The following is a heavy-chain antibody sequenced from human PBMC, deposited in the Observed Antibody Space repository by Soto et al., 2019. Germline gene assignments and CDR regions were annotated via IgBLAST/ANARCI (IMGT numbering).Heavy chain of an antibody. CDR2: INTSGGST. D-gene: IGHD4-17*01. V-gene: IGHV1-46*03. CDR1: GYTFTSYY. Sequence: QVQLVQSGAEVKKPGASVKVSCKASGYTFTSYYMHWVRQAPGQGLEWMGIINTSGGSTSYAQKFQGRVTMTRDTSTSTVYMELSSLRSEDTAVYYCARVGPHASAVTLDWYFDLWGRGTLVTVSS. J-gene: IGHJ2*01. CDR3: ARVGPHASAVTLDWYFDL.